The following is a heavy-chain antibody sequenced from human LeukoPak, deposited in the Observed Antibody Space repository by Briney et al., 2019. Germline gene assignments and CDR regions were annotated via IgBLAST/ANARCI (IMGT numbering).Heavy chain of an antibody. D-gene: IGHD2-15*01. Sequence: SVTVSFKASVGTFSMYAISWVRQAPGQGVEWMGGIIPLFGTIKYAQRFQDRVTIIADESTGTVYMDVTSLRSDDTAVYYCAAGYCSGARCQGFDGYYMRVWGTGTTVTVSP. V-gene: IGHV1-69*13. CDR1: VGTFSMYA. CDR2: IIPLFGTI. CDR3: AAGYCSGARCQGFDGYYMRV. J-gene: IGHJ6*04.